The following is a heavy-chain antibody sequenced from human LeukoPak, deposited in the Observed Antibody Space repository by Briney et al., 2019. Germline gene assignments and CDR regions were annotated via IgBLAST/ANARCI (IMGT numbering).Heavy chain of an antibody. CDR3: ARVFANAFDI. Sequence: SETLSLTCTVSGGSISSYYWSWIRQPPGKGLEWIGYIYYSGSTNYNPSLKSRVTISVDTSKNQFSLKLSSVTAADTAVYYCARVFANAFDIWGQGTMVTVSS. J-gene: IGHJ3*02. CDR1: GGSISSYY. V-gene: IGHV4-59*01. CDR2: IYYSGST. D-gene: IGHD4/OR15-4a*01.